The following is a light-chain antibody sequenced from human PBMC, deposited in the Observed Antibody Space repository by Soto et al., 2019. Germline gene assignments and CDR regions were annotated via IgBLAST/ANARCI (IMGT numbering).Light chain of an antibody. CDR1: SSDVGGYNY. CDR3: ISYAGSNNFVV. V-gene: IGLV2-8*01. Sequence: QSVLTQPPSAYGSPGQSVTISCTGTSSDVGGYNYVSWFRQHPGKAPKLMIYEVTKRPSGVPDRFSGSKSGNTASLTVSGLQAEDEADYYCISYAGSNNFVVFGGGTKLTVL. J-gene: IGLJ2*01. CDR2: EVT.